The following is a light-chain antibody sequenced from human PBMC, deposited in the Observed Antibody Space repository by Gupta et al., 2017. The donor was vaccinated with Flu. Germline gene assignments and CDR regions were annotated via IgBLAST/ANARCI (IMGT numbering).Light chain of an antibody. V-gene: IGKV1-39*01. CDR1: QSLSSY. CDR3: QLRYSNPPEPS. Sequence: IQMSESPSFLSASVGDRVTITCLASQSLSSYLNWYQQKPGKAPKLLISAASSSQSGVTSMCSGSGGGTEGTITIISRLLEDLEAYTSQLRYSNPPEPSFGQGTKLEIK. CDR2: AAS. J-gene: IGKJ2*03.